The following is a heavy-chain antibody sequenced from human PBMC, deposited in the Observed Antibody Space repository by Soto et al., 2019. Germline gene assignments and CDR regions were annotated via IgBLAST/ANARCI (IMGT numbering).Heavy chain of an antibody. Sequence: PGGSLRLSCAASGFIVTNHYMSWVRQAPGKGLEWVSVIYSGGSRYYADSVKGRFTISRDDTKNTLSLQMNSLRIEDTAVYYCVRGPTDSPLWVLQWPYWGYWGQGTLFTICS. J-gene: IGHJ4*02. CDR2: IYSGGSR. D-gene: IGHD6-19*01. CDR3: VRGPTDSPLWVLQWPYWGY. V-gene: IGHV3-53*01. CDR1: GFIVTNHY.